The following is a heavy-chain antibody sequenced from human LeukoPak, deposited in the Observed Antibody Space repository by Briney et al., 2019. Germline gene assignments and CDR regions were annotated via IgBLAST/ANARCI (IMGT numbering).Heavy chain of an antibody. J-gene: IGHJ3*02. CDR1: GYTFTSYD. D-gene: IGHD5-18*01. CDR3: ARLRGYSYDDAFDI. Sequence: ASVKVSCKASGYTFTSYDINWVRQATGQGLEWMGWMNPNSGNTGYAQKFQGRVTMTRNTSISTAYMELSSLRSEDTAVYYCARLRGYSYDDAFDIWGQGTMVTVSS. CDR2: MNPNSGNT. V-gene: IGHV1-8*01.